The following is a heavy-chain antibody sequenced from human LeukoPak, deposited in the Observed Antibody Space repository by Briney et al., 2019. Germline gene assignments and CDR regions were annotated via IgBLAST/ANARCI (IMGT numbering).Heavy chain of an antibody. CDR2: ISCDGSNK. D-gene: IGHD2-2*01. V-gene: IGHV3-30*04. Sequence: PGGSLRLSCAASGFTFSSYAMHWVRRDPGKGLGWVQVISCDGSNKYYADSVKDRFTISRDNSKNTLYLQMNSLRAEDTAVYCCARESCSSTSCYYYYYYGMDVWGKGTTVTVSS. CDR3: ARESCSSTSCYYYYYYGMDV. J-gene: IGHJ6*04. CDR1: GFTFSSYA.